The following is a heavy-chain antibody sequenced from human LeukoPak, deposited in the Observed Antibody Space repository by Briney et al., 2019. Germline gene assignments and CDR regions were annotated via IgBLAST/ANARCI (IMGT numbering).Heavy chain of an antibody. CDR3: ARLAGEEWELLKFFDY. Sequence: GGSLRLSCAASGFTFSSYAMHWVRQAPGKGLEWVAVISYDGSNKYYADSVKGRFTISRDNSKNTLYLQMNSLRAEDTAVYYCARLAGEEWELLKFFDYWGQGTLVTVSS. D-gene: IGHD1-26*01. CDR1: GFTFSSYA. CDR2: ISYDGSNK. V-gene: IGHV3-30-3*01. J-gene: IGHJ4*02.